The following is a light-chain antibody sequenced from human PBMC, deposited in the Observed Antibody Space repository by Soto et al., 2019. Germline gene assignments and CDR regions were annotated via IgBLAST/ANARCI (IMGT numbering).Light chain of an antibody. CDR2: GVT. J-gene: IGLJ1*01. Sequence: QSVLTQPRSVSGSPGQSVTISCTGSSSDVGFYNYVSWYQHHPDKAPKLIIYGVTQRPSGVPDRFSGSKSGNTASLTISGLQPEDEADYYCCSFIGGYPNFVFGTETKLTVL. CDR3: CSFIGGYPNFV. V-gene: IGLV2-11*01. CDR1: SSDVGFYNY.